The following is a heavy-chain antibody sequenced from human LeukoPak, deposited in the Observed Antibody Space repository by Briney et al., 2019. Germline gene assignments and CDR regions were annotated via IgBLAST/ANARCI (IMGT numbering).Heavy chain of an antibody. D-gene: IGHD5-18*01. CDR2: INHSGST. J-gene: IGHJ4*02. V-gene: IGHV4-34*01. Sequence: NPSETLSLTCAVYGGSFSGYYWSWIRQPPGKGLEWIGEINHSGSTNYNPSLKSRVTISVDTSKNQFSLKLSSVTAADTAVYYCARIPAMVSPYFDYWGQGTLVAVSS. CDR1: GGSFSGYY. CDR3: ARIPAMVSPYFDY.